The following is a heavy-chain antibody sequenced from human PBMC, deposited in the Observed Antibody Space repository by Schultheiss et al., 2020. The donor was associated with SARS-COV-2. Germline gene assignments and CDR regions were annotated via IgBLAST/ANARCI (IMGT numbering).Heavy chain of an antibody. Sequence: GESLKISCAASGFTFSSYGMHWVRQAPGKGLEWVAVIWYDGSNKYYADSVKGRFTISRDNSKNTLYLQMNSLRAEDTAVYYCARGGPYSSSWYEKYGMDVWGQGTTVTVSS. CDR1: GFTFSSYG. CDR2: IWYDGSNK. CDR3: ARGGPYSSSWYEKYGMDV. V-gene: IGHV3-33*01. J-gene: IGHJ6*02. D-gene: IGHD6-13*01.